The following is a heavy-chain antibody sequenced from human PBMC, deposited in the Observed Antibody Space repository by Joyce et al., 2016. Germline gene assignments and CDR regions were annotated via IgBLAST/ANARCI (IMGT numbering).Heavy chain of an antibody. J-gene: IGHJ3*01. V-gene: IGHV1-2*02. Sequence: QVQLVQSGPEMKNPGASVRVSCKASGYTFTYNYIHWVRQAPGQGPEWMGWINTNADGTDYAQKFKGRVTMTRDTSISTAYMELSRLRSDDTAVYFCARALSGDVFDFWGQGTMVTVSS. CDR2: INTNADGT. CDR1: GYTFTYNY. CDR3: ARALSGDVFDF. D-gene: IGHD1-26*01.